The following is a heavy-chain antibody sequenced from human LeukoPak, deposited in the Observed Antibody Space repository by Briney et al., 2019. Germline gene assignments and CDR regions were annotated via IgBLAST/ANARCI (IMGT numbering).Heavy chain of an antibody. D-gene: IGHD3-3*01. V-gene: IGHV4-59*08. CDR2: IYYSGST. CDR1: GGSISSYY. CDR3: ARTGVVTRLFDP. J-gene: IGHJ5*02. Sequence: SETLSLTCTVSGGSISSYYWSWIRQPPGKGLEWIGYIYYSGSTNYNPSLESRVTMSVDTSKNQFSLKLSSVTAADTAVYYCARTGVVTRLFDPWGQGTLVTVSS.